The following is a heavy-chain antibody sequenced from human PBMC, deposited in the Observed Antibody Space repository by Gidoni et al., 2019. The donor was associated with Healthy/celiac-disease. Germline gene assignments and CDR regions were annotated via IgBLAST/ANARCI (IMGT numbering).Heavy chain of an antibody. J-gene: IGHJ5*02. CDR1: GYTFTSYD. V-gene: IGHV1-8*01. Sequence: QVQLVQSGAEVKKPGASVKVSCKASGYTFTSYDINWVRQATGQGLEWMGWMNPNSGNTGYAQKFQGRVTMTRNTSISTAYMELSSLRSEDTAVYYCARVHYCSSTSCYKGPHFNWFDPWGQGTLVTVSS. CDR3: ARVHYCSSTSCYKGPHFNWFDP. D-gene: IGHD2-2*02. CDR2: MNPNSGNT.